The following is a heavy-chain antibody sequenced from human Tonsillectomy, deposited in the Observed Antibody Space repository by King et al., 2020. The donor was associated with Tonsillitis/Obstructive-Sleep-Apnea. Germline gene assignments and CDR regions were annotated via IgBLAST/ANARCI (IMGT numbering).Heavy chain of an antibody. Sequence: VQLQQWGAGLLKPSETLSLTCAVYGGSFSGYYWSWTRQPPGKGLEWIGEINHSGSTNYNPSLKSRVTISVDTSKNQFSLKLSSVTAADTAVYYCARSYLSSPLYNWFDPWGQGTLVTVSS. CDR1: GGSFSGYY. J-gene: IGHJ5*02. CDR2: INHSGST. D-gene: IGHD6-6*01. V-gene: IGHV4-34*01. CDR3: ARSYLSSPLYNWFDP.